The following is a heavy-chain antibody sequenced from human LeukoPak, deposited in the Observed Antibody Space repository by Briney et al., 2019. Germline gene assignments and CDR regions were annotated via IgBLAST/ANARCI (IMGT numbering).Heavy chain of an antibody. D-gene: IGHD3-3*01. CDR2: INPSGGST. CDR1: GYTFTSYY. Sequence: ASVKVSCKASGYTFTSYYMHWVRQAPGQGLEWMGIINPSGGSTSYAQKFQGRVTMTRDTSTSTVYMELSSLRSEDTAVYYCARAPQYYDFWSGPDYWGQGTLVTVSS. CDR3: ARAPQYYDFWSGPDY. J-gene: IGHJ4*02. V-gene: IGHV1-46*01.